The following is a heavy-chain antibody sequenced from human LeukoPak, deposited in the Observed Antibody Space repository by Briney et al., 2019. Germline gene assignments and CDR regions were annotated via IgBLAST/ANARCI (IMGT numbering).Heavy chain of an antibody. CDR3: ARVMPRGGGYYYYGMDV. Sequence: SQTLSLTCTVSGGSISSGGYYWSWIRQHPGKGLEWIGYIYYSGSTYYNPPLKSRVTISVDTSKNQFSLKLSSVTAADTAVYYCARVMPRGGGYYYYGMDVWGQGTTVTVSS. CDR2: IYYSGST. CDR1: GGSISSGGYY. D-gene: IGHD3-16*01. J-gene: IGHJ6*02. V-gene: IGHV4-31*03.